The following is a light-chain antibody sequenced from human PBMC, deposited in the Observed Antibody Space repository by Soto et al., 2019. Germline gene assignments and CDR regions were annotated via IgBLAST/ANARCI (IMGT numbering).Light chain of an antibody. V-gene: IGKV1-5*03. CDR2: KAS. Sequence: DIQMTQSPSTLSASVGDRVTITCRASQSISSWLAWYQQKPGKAPKLLIYKASSLESGVPSRFSGSGSGTAFTFPISSLQPEDFSTYYCQQYNSYSRTFGQGTKVEIK. J-gene: IGKJ1*01. CDR1: QSISSW. CDR3: QQYNSYSRT.